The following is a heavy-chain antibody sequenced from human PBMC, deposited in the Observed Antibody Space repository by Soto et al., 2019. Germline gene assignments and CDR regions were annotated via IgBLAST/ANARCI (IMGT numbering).Heavy chain of an antibody. CDR3: ARAGYYDSSGYSIEY. D-gene: IGHD3-22*01. CDR2: IYYSGST. Sequence: SETLPLTCTVAGGSISSGGYNWSWIRQHPGKGLEWIGYIYYSGSTYYNPSLKSRVTISVDTSKNQFSLKLSSVTAADTAVYYCARAGYYDSSGYSIEYWGQGTLVTVSS. CDR1: GGSISSGGYN. J-gene: IGHJ4*02. V-gene: IGHV4-31*03.